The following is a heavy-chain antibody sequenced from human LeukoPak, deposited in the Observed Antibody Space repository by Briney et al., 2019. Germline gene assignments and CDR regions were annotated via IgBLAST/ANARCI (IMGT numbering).Heavy chain of an antibody. CDR1: GFNFDDYV. D-gene: IGHD2/OR15-2a*01. CDR2: IYSGGTT. J-gene: IGHJ3*02. V-gene: IGHV3-53*01. CDR3: ARRLYIVRGAFDI. Sequence: GSLRLSCAASGFNFDDYVMNWVRQAPGKGLEWVSLIYSGGTTYYADSVKGRFTISRDNSKNTVHLQMNNLRAEDTAMYFCARRLYIVRGAFDIWGQGTMVTVSS.